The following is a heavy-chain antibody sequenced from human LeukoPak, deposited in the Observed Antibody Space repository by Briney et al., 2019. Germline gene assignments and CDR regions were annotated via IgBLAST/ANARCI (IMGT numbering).Heavy chain of an antibody. D-gene: IGHD2-15*01. V-gene: IGHV3-21*06. CDR1: GFTFSSYS. Sequence: KSGGSLRLSCAASGFTFSSYSMNWVRQAPGKGLEWVSSISSSSSYIYYADSMKGRFTISRDDAKNSLFLQMNSLRAEDTAVYYCAREGGYCSGGSCRFFDYWGQGTLVTVSS. CDR3: AREGGYCSGGSCRFFDY. J-gene: IGHJ4*02. CDR2: ISSSSSYI.